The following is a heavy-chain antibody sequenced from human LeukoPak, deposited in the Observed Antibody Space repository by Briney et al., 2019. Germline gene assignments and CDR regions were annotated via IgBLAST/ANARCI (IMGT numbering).Heavy chain of an antibody. CDR3: AILSEYQLLDYDY. D-gene: IGHD2-2*01. CDR1: GYTFTNYG. J-gene: IGHJ4*02. V-gene: IGHV1-18*01. Sequence: ASVKVSCKASGYTFTNYGISWVRQAPGQGLEWMGWISPYSRNTNYAQKLQGRVTVTTDTSTTTAYMELRSLRSEDTAVYYCAILSEYQLLDYDYWGQGTLVTVSS. CDR2: ISPYSRNT.